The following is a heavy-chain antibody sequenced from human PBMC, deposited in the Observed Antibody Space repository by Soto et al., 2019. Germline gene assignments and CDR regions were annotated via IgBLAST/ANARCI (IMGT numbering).Heavy chain of an antibody. J-gene: IGHJ5*02. V-gene: IGHV4-34*01. CDR3: ARAPKYNWNYLTGWFDP. CDR2: INHSGST. CDR1: GGSFSGYY. Sequence: PETLSLTCAVYGGSFSGYYWRWIRQPPGKGLEWIGEINHSGSTNYNPSLKSRVTISVDTSKNQFPLKLSSVTAADTAVYYCARAPKYNWNYLTGWFDPWGQGTLVTVS. D-gene: IGHD1-7*01.